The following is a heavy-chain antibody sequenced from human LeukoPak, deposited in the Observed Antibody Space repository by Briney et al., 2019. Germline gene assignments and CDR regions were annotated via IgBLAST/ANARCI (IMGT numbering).Heavy chain of an antibody. J-gene: IGHJ5*02. CDR1: GGSISSYY. V-gene: IGHV4-59*12. CDR2: IYYSGST. CDR3: ARGDYGGNGWFDP. D-gene: IGHD4-23*01. Sequence: SETLSLTCTVSGGSISSYYWSWIRQPPGKGLEWIGYIYYSGSTYYNPSLKSRVTISVDTSKNQFSLKLSSVTAADTAVYYCARGDYGGNGWFDPWGQGTLVTVSS.